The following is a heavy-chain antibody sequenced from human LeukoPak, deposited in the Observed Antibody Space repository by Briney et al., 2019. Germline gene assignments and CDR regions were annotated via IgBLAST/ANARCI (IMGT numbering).Heavy chain of an antibody. CDR1: GFIFSSYW. CDR2: IKQGGSEK. V-gene: IGHV3-7*01. Sequence: GGSLRLSCAASGFIFSSYWMPWVRQAPGKGLECVSCIKQGGSEKCYADSVEGRFTVSRDNAKNSLYLQMNSLRAADKSVYYCARDQEGWVLSIDVFDIWGQGTMVTDSS. J-gene: IGHJ3*02. D-gene: IGHD1-26*01. CDR3: ARDQEGWVLSIDVFDI.